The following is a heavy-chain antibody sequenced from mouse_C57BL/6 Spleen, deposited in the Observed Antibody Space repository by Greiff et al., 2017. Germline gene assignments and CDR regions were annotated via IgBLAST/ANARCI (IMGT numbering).Heavy chain of an antibody. Sequence: EVKLMESGPGLVKPSQSLSLTCSVTGYSITSGYYWNWIRQFPGNKLEWMGYISYDGSNNYNPSLKNRISITRDTSKNQFFLKLNSVTTEDTATYYCASNYDYDEFAYWGQGTLVTVSA. D-gene: IGHD2-4*01. CDR3: ASNYDYDEFAY. J-gene: IGHJ3*01. CDR1: GYSITSGYY. CDR2: ISYDGSN. V-gene: IGHV3-6*01.